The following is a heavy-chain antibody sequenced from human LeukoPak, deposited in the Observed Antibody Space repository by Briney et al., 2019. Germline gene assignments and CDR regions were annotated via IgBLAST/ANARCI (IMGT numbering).Heavy chain of an antibody. Sequence: KASETLSLTCTVSGGSISSYYWSWIRQPPGKGLAWIGYIYYSGSTNYNPSLNSRVTISVDTSKNQFSLKLSSVTAADTAVYYCARGGATSPAPRFDPWGQGTLVTVSS. V-gene: IGHV4-59*01. J-gene: IGHJ5*02. CDR2: IYYSGST. D-gene: IGHD2-2*01. CDR1: GGSISSYY. CDR3: ARGGATSPAPRFDP.